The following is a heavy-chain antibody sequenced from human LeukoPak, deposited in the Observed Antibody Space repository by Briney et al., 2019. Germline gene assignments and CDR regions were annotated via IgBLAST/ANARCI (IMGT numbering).Heavy chain of an antibody. J-gene: IGHJ4*02. V-gene: IGHV3-30*02. Sequence: GGSLRLSCAASGFTFDDYVMHWVRQAPGKGLEWVACIRYDGSNKYYADSVKGRFTISRDNSKNTLYLQMNSLRAEDTAVHYCAKVRDYDFWSGHSAVGVNYWGQGTLVTVSS. CDR3: AKVRDYDFWSGHSAVGVNY. CDR2: IRYDGSNK. D-gene: IGHD3-3*01. CDR1: GFTFDDYV.